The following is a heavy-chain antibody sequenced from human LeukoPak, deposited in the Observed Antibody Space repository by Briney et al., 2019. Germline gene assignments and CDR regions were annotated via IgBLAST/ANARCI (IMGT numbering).Heavy chain of an antibody. Sequence: SVKVSCKASGGSFSSNAINWVRQAPGQGFEWMGGIIPIFGTANYAQKFQDRVTITAAESMSTVYMELSSLRSEDTAVYYCARGWLAETTVVTPYNYWGQGTLVTVSS. J-gene: IGHJ4*02. D-gene: IGHD4-23*01. V-gene: IGHV1-69*01. CDR3: ARGWLAETTVVTPYNY. CDR1: GGSFSSNA. CDR2: IIPIFGTA.